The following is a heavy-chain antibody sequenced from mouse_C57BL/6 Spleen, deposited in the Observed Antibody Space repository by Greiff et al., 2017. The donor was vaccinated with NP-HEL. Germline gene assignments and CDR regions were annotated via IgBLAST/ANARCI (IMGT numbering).Heavy chain of an antibody. CDR3: ARDEDNYYGSSYVDY. V-gene: IGHV5-4*01. Sequence: EVQRVESGGGLVKPGGSLKLSCAASGFTFSSYAMSWVRQTPEKRLEWVATISDGGSYTYYPDNVKGRFTISRDNAKNNLYLQMSHLKSEDTAMYYCARDEDNYYGSSYVDYWGQGTSVTVSS. J-gene: IGHJ4*01. D-gene: IGHD1-1*01. CDR1: GFTFSSYA. CDR2: ISDGGSYT.